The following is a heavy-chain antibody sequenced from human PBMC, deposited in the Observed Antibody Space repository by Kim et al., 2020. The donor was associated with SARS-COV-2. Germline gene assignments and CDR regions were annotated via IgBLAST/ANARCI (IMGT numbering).Heavy chain of an antibody. CDR1: GGSIKSSTHY. Sequence: SVTLSLTCTVSGGSIKSSTHYWGWIRQPPGKGLEWIGSINYGGTTYYNPSLKSRVTISVDTSKNQFSLKVNSVTAADAAIYYCARHEDLDYYGLDVWGQGTTVTVSS. CDR2: INYGGTT. D-gene: IGHD2-15*01. V-gene: IGHV4-39*01. CDR3: ARHEDLDYYGLDV. J-gene: IGHJ6*01.